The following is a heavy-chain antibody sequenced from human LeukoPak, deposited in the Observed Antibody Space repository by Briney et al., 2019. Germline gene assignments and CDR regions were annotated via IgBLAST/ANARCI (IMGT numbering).Heavy chain of an antibody. CDR2: INPSGGST. CDR1: GYTFTSYY. Sequence: GASVKVSCKASGYTFTSYYMHWVRQAPGQGLEWMGIINPSGGSTSYAQKLQGRVTMTRDTSTSTVYMELSSLRSEDTAVYYCARGGATGIAVAGTIDYYDYWGQGTLVTVSS. V-gene: IGHV1-46*01. D-gene: IGHD6-19*01. J-gene: IGHJ4*02. CDR3: ARGGATGIAVAGTIDYYDY.